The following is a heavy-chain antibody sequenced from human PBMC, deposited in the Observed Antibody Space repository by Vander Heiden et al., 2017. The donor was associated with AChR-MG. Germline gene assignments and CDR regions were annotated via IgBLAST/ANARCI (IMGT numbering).Heavy chain of an antibody. V-gene: IGHV3-23*01. CDR3: AKGSAAVRPYYFDY. Sequence: EVQLLESGGGLVQPGGSLRPPCAASGFPFGTHAMSWGRQAPGKGLEWFSAISGSGGSTYYADPVKGRFTISRDNSKNTLSLQMNSLRAEDTAVYYCAKGSAAVRPYYFDYWGQGTLVAVSS. CDR1: GFPFGTHA. CDR2: ISGSGGST. J-gene: IGHJ4*02. D-gene: IGHD6-25*01.